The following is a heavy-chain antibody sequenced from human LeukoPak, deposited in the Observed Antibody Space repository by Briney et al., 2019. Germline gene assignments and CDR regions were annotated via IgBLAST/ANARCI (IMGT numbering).Heavy chain of an antibody. V-gene: IGHV3-53*01. CDR2: IYSGGST. CDR3: AKGLSKYCTNGVCYFAGGYYFDY. CDR1: GFTVSSNY. Sequence: QPGGSLRLSCAASGFTVSSNYMSWVRQAPGKGLEWVSVIYSGGSTYYADSVKGRFTISRDNSKNTLYLQMNSLRAEDTAVYYCAKGLSKYCTNGVCYFAGGYYFDYWGQGTLVTVSS. J-gene: IGHJ4*02. D-gene: IGHD2-8*01.